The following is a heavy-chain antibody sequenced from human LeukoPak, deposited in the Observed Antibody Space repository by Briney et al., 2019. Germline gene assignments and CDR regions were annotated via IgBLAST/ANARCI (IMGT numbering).Heavy chain of an antibody. Sequence: ASETLSLTCTVSGGSFSSYYWSWIRQPPGKGLEWIGYIYYSGSTNYNPSLKSRVTISVDTSKNQFSLKLSSVTAADTAVYYCAATLYDYGDYYWFDPWGQGTLVTVSS. CDR2: IYYSGST. CDR3: AATLYDYGDYYWFDP. CDR1: GGSFSSYY. D-gene: IGHD4-17*01. V-gene: IGHV4-59*01. J-gene: IGHJ5*02.